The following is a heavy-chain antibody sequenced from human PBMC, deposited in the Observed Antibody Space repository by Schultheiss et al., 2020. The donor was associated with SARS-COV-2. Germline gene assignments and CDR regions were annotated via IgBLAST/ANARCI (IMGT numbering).Heavy chain of an antibody. V-gene: IGHV1-69*01. CDR2: IIPIFGTA. CDR1: GGTFSSYA. J-gene: IGHJ4*02. Sequence: KISCKASGGTFSSYAISWVRQAPGQGLEWMGGIIPIFGTANYAQKFQGRVTITADESTSTAYMELSSLRSEDTAVYYCARSREAAYCSGGSCYRTSDYWGQGTLVTVSS. D-gene: IGHD2-15*01. CDR3: ARSREAAYCSGGSCYRTSDY.